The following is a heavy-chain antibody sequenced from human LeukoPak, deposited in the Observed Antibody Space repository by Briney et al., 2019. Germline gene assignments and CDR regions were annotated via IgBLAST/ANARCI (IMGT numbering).Heavy chain of an antibody. CDR3: AEDLLRSYYDSSGHHNEVAFDI. V-gene: IGHV3-23*01. J-gene: IGHJ3*02. Sequence: GGSLRLSCAASGFTFSSYDMSWVSQAPGKGLEWVSAISGSGGSTYYADSVKGRFTISRDNSKNTLYLQMNSLRAEDTAVYYCAEDLLRSYYDSSGHHNEVAFDIWGQGTMVTVSS. CDR2: ISGSGGST. D-gene: IGHD3-22*01. CDR1: GFTFSSYD.